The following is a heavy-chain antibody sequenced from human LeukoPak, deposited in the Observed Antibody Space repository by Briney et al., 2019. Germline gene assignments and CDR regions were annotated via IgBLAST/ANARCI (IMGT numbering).Heavy chain of an antibody. Sequence: GASVKVSCKASGYTFTSYDINWVRQATGQGLEWMGWMNPNTGNTGYAQNFQGRITMTRNTSISTAYMELSSLRSEDTAVYYCARAGPRGYTSGGTFDIWGQGTMVTVSP. CDR3: ARAGPRGYTSGGTFDI. D-gene: IGHD5-18*01. V-gene: IGHV1-8*01. CDR1: GYTFTSYD. J-gene: IGHJ3*02. CDR2: MNPNTGNT.